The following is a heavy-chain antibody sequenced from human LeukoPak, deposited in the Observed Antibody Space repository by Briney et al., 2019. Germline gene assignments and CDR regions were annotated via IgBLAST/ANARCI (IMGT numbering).Heavy chain of an antibody. V-gene: IGHV3-48*04. CDR2: ISSSSSTI. Sequence: GGSLRLSCAASGFTFSSYSMNWVRQAPGKGLEWVSYISSSSSTIYYADSVKGRFTMSRDNAKNSLYLEMNSLRAEDTAVYYCARGGYYYDSSGYWAPEYWGQGTLVTVSS. CDR1: GFTFSSYS. J-gene: IGHJ4*02. D-gene: IGHD3-22*01. CDR3: ARGGYYYDSSGYWAPEY.